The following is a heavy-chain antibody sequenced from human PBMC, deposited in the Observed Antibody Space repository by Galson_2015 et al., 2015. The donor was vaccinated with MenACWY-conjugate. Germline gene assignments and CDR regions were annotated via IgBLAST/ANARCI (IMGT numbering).Heavy chain of an antibody. D-gene: IGHD3/OR15-3a*01. CDR3: AKVIYGARYYFEH. V-gene: IGHV3-23*01. Sequence: SLRLSCAASGFAFDDYAMSWVRQAPGKGLQWVAGVDRGGGSTFNTDTVRGRFTISRDNSKNTLDLQMDSLRVEDTAVYYCAKVIYGARYYFEHWGQGSLVIVTS. CDR2: VDRGGGST. CDR1: GFAFDDYA. J-gene: IGHJ4*02.